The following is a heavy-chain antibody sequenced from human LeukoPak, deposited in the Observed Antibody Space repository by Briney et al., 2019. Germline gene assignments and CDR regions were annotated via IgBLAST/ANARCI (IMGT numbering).Heavy chain of an antibody. D-gene: IGHD1-26*01. V-gene: IGHV3-20*04. CDR2: INWNGGST. CDR3: ARGRGSYSPYYFDY. J-gene: IGHJ4*02. CDR1: GFSFDDYG. Sequence: GGSLRLSCAASGFSFDDYGMSWVRQPPGKGLECVSGINWNGGSTGYADSVKGRFTISRDNAKNSPYLQMNSLRAEDTALYYCARGRGSYSPYYFDYWGQGTLVTVSS.